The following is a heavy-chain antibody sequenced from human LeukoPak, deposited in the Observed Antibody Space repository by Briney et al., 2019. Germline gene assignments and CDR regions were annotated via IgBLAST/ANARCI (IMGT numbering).Heavy chain of an antibody. Sequence: GGSLRLSCAASGFTFSNFGMHWVRQAPAKGLEWVSAMSSVTYYADSVKGRFTISRDDSKSTLFLQMNSLRAEDTAVYYCAKAFFSGSGGNHKHFDSWGQGTLVTVSS. CDR3: AKAFFSGSGGNHKHFDS. CDR2: MSSVT. J-gene: IGHJ4*02. D-gene: IGHD3-10*01. V-gene: IGHV3-NL1*01. CDR1: GFTFSNFG.